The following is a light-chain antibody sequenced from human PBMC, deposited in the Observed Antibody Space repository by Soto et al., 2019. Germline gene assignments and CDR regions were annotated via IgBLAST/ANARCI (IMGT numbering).Light chain of an antibody. J-gene: IGKJ2*02. V-gene: IGKV1-39*01. CDR3: QQSSSTPCT. CDR2: AAS. Sequence: DIQMTQSPSSLSASVGDRVTITCRASQSISSYLNWYQQKPGKAPKLLIYAASSLQSGVPSRFSGSGSGTDFTLTISSLQPEDFATYYCQQSSSTPCTFGQGTKLEIK. CDR1: QSISSY.